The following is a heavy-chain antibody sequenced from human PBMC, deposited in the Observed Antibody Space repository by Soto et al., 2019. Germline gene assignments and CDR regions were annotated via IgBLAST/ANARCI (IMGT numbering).Heavy chain of an antibody. J-gene: IGHJ4*02. CDR2: IYNSGST. V-gene: IGHV4-61*01. D-gene: IGHD3-10*01. Sequence: QVQLQESGPGLVKPSETLSLTCTVSGGSISGSISSYYWSWIRQPPGKGLEWIGYIYNSGSTNYTPSLKSRXXIXGXXSKNQFSLKLSSVIAADTAVYYCARGVRGVIPFDYWGQGTLVTVSS. CDR1: GGSISGSISSYY. CDR3: ARGVRGVIPFDY.